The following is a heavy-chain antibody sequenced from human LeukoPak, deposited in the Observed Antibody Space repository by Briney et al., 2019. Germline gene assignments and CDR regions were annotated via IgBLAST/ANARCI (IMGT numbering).Heavy chain of an antibody. CDR2: ISAYNGNT. D-gene: IGHD3-9*01. CDR1: GYTFTSYG. Sequence: GASVKVSCKASGYTFTSYGISWVRQAPGQGLEWMGWISAYNGNTNYAQKLQGRVTMTTDTSTSTAYMELRSLRSDDTAVYYCARVTQDYDILTGYYPAPPDYWGQGTLVTVSS. V-gene: IGHV1-18*01. J-gene: IGHJ4*02. CDR3: ARVTQDYDILTGYYPAPPDY.